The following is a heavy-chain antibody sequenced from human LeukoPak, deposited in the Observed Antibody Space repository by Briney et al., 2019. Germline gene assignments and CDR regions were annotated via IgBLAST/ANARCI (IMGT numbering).Heavy chain of an antibody. D-gene: IGHD4-17*01. CDR1: GGTFSSYA. CDR2: IIPILGIA. V-gene: IGHV1-69*04. Sequence: SVKVSCKASGGTFSSYAISWVRQAPGQGLEWMGRIIPILGIANYAQKLQGRVTITADKSTSTAYMELSSLRSEDTAVYYCARGAPSYYGDYAASDYWGQGTLVTVSS. CDR3: ARGAPSYYGDYAASDY. J-gene: IGHJ4*02.